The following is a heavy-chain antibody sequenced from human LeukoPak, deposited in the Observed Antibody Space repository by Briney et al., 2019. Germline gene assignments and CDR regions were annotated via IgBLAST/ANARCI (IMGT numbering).Heavy chain of an antibody. CDR3: ARGRAAAGRRFWFDP. V-gene: IGHV1-8*01. J-gene: IGHJ5*02. CDR2: MNTNSGNT. D-gene: IGHD6-13*01. CDR1: GYTFTSYD. Sequence: ASVKLSCKASGYTFTSYDINLVRQATGQGLELMGWMNTNSGNTGYAQKFQGRVTMTRNTSISTAYMDLSSLRPEDTAVYYCARGRAAAGRRFWFDPWGEGALVTVSS.